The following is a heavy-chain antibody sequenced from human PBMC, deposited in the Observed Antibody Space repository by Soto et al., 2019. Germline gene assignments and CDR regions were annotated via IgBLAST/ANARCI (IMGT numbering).Heavy chain of an antibody. CDR2: ISGSGGST. J-gene: IGHJ4*02. V-gene: IGHV3-23*01. CDR1: GFTFSSYA. Sequence: PGGSLRLSCAASGFTFSSYAMSWVRQAPGKGLEWVSTISGSGGSTYYADSVKGRFTISRDNSKNTLYLQMNSLRAEDTAVYYCAKFPHWGYYDSSGYYYFDYWGQGTRVTV. CDR3: AKFPHWGYYDSSGYYYFDY. D-gene: IGHD3-22*01.